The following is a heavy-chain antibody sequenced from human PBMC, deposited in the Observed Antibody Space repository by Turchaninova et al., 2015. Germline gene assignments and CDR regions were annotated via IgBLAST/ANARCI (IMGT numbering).Heavy chain of an antibody. CDR1: GYSINSGYY. J-gene: IGHJ4*02. D-gene: IGHD7-27*01. Sequence: QVQLQESGPGLVKPSETLSLTCSVSGYSINSGYYSGWLRQPPGQGLEGIGRMSHSGSTYYSPALKSRFTILADTYKNQFPLRLSSVTAADTAVYYCARLSGDLDGTDYWGQGTLVTVSS. V-gene: IGHV4-38-2*01. CDR3: ARLSGDLDGTDY. CDR2: MSHSGST.